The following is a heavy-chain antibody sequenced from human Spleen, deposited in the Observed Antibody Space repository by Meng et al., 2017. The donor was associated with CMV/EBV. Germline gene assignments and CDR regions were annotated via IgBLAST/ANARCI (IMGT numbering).Heavy chain of an antibody. J-gene: IGHJ4*02. CDR1: GVPVSSYY. CDR2: IFYTGNT. CDR3: ARVSPPYSSSSSFNY. V-gene: IGHV4-59*02. D-gene: IGHD6-6*01. Sequence: SETLSLTCTVSGVPVSSYYWSWIRQSPGKGLEWIGYIFYTGNTNYNPSLKTRVTISLDTSKNQFSLNLSSVTAADTAVYYCARVSPPYSSSSSFNYWGQGTLVTVSS.